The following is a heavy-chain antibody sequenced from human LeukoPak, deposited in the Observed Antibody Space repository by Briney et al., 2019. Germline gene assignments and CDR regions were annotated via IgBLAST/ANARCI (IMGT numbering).Heavy chain of an antibody. J-gene: IGHJ3*02. CDR1: GFTFSRYW. D-gene: IGHD2-2*01. CDR2: IKQDGSEK. CDR3: ARRLGYCSSTNCYAGDDAFDI. Sequence: PGGSLRLSCAASGFTFSRYWMSWVRQAPGKGLEWVANIKQDGSEKYYVDSVKGRFTISRDNAKNSLYLQMNSLRAEDTAVYYCARRLGYCSSTNCYAGDDAFDIWGQGTMVTVSS. V-gene: IGHV3-7*01.